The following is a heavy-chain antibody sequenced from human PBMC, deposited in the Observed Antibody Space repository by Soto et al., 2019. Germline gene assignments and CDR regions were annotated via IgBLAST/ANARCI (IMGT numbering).Heavy chain of an antibody. D-gene: IGHD3-10*01. CDR2: IYPNDSNT. CDR3: AKSTHQWFGELPFDY. V-gene: IGHV5-51*01. J-gene: IGHJ4*02. Sequence: GESLKISCKASGYSFTSYWIGWVRQMPGKGLEWMGIIYPNDSNTRYSPPFQGQVTISADKSISTAYLQWSGLKASDTAMYYCAKSTHQWFGELPFDYWGQGTLVTVSS. CDR1: GYSFTSYW.